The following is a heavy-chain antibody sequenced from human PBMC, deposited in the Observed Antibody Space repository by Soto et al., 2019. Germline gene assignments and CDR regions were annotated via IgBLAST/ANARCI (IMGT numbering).Heavy chain of an antibody. V-gene: IGHV3-9*01. CDR2: ISWNSGSI. Sequence: EVQLVESGGGLVQPGRSLRLSCAASGFTFDDYAMHWVRQAPGKGLECVSGISWNSGSIGYADSVKGRFTISRDNAQNSLYLQMNSLRSEDTALYYCAKDMGYDLSPLGYFDYWGQGTLVTVSS. CDR1: GFTFDDYA. CDR3: AKDMGYDLSPLGYFDY. J-gene: IGHJ4*02. D-gene: IGHD5-12*01.